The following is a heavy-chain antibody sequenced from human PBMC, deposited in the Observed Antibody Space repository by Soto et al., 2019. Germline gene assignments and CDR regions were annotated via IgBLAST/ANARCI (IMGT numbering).Heavy chain of an antibody. J-gene: IGHJ6*03. CDR1: GYSFTSYG. CDR3: ARGSSSSWYYYYHYMDV. Sequence: QVQLVQSGAEVKKPGASVKVSCKASGYSFTSYGISWVRQAPGQGLEWMGWMSAYNGNTNYAQKLQGRVTRTTDTTTITAYMELSSRRSNYTAVYYCARGSSSSWYYYYHYMDVWSKGNTVTVSS. D-gene: IGHD6-13*01. CDR2: MSAYNGNT. V-gene: IGHV1-18*01.